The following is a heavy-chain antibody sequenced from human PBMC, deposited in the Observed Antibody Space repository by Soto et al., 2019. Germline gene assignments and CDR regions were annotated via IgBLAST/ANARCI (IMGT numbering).Heavy chain of an antibody. V-gene: IGHV4-31*03. J-gene: IGHJ4*02. CDR1: GGSIYTGGFY. CDR3: ATSLVTSRARVDY. Sequence: SETLSLTCPVSGGSIYTGGFYWSWIRQLPGKGLEWLGYIYYTGSTQYTPSLKSRLSISTDTSDNQFSLRLNSVTAADTAVYYCATSLVTSRARVDYWGQGTPVTVSS. CDR2: IYYTGST. D-gene: IGHD1-26*01.